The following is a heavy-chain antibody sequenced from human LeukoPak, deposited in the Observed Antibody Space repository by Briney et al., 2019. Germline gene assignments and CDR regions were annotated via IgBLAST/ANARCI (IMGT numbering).Heavy chain of an antibody. CDR2: IRASGGGP. CDR1: GLTFSSYA. V-gene: IGHV3-23*01. J-gene: IGHJ4*02. D-gene: IGHD1-7*01. Sequence: PGGSLRLSCAVSGLTFSSYAMSWVRQAPGKGLEWVSGIRASGGGPTYADSGKGRFTISRDNSKNTLYLQMDSLRADDTAVYYCALELTAFDFWGQGTLVTVSS. CDR3: ALELTAFDF.